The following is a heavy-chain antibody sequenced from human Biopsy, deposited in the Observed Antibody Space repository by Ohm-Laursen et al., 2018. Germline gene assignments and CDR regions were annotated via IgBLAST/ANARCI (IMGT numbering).Heavy chain of an antibody. CDR3: ARVFCTSTTCYGLLDN. CDR2: ISPYNDKT. J-gene: IGHJ4*02. Sequence: ASVKVSCKAPGGTFSRYGINWVRQAPGQGLEWMGWISPYNDKTSYPPKLQDRVTMTADTSTNTAHMELRSLRSDDTAVYYCARVFCTSTTCYGLLDNWGQGTVVTVSS. CDR1: GGTFSRYG. V-gene: IGHV1-18*01. D-gene: IGHD2/OR15-2a*01.